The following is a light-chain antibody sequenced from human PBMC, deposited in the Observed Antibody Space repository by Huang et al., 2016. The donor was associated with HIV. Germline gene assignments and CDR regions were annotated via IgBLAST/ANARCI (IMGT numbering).Light chain of an antibody. Sequence: IRMTQSPSSLSASTGDRVTITCRANPDINNFIAWYQQRPGSVPKRLIYAASTLQSGVPSRCSGNGSGTDFTLTIGCLHSEDVATYYCQQYDIHPLTFGPGTRVDIK. CDR1: PDINNF. V-gene: IGKV1-8*01. CDR3: QQYDIHPLT. J-gene: IGKJ3*01. CDR2: AAS.